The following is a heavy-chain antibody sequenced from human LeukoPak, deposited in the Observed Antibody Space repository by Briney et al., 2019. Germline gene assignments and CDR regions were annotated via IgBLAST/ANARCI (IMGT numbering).Heavy chain of an antibody. CDR2: IIPIFGTA. CDR3: ARDAHSGSYAALNWFDP. J-gene: IGHJ5*02. V-gene: IGHV1-69*05. D-gene: IGHD1-26*01. CDR1: GGTFSSYA. Sequence: SVKVSCKASGGTFSSYAICWVRQAPGQALEWMGRIIPIFGTANYAQKFQGRVTITTDESTSTAYMELSSVRSEDTAVYYCARDAHSGSYAALNWFDPWGQGTLVTVSS.